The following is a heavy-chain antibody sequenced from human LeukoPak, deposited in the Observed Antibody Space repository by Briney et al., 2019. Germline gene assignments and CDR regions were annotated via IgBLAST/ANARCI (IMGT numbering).Heavy chain of an antibody. J-gene: IGHJ4*02. CDR3: ARVGNGRSWDY. Sequence: GGSLRLSCAASGFTFSSFTMNWSRQVPGKGLEWISYISLGNSTMFYADSVKGRFTISRDNAKNSLYLQMNSLRDNDTAVYYCARVGNGRSWDYWGQGTLVSVSS. V-gene: IGHV3-48*02. CDR1: GFTFSSFT. CDR2: ISLGNSTM. D-gene: IGHD2-15*01.